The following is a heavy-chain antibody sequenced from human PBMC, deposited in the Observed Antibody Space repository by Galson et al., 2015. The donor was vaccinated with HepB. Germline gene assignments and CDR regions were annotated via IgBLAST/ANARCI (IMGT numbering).Heavy chain of an antibody. CDR1: GFTFSSYS. CDR2: ISSSSSTI. Sequence: SLRLSCAASGFTFSSYSMNWVRQAPGKGLEWVSYISSSSSTIYYADSVKGRFTISRDNAKNSLYLQMNSLRAEDTAVYYCARDQFEALLWPLDYWGQGTLVTVSS. D-gene: IGHD3-10*01. J-gene: IGHJ4*02. CDR3: ARDQFEALLWPLDY. V-gene: IGHV3-48*04.